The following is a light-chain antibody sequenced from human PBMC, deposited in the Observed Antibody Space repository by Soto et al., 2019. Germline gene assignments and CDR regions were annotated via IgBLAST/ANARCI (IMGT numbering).Light chain of an antibody. CDR1: RANIGSNI. J-gene: IGLJ2*01. CDR2: SNN. V-gene: IGLV1-44*01. CDR3: SAWDDSLHGVV. Sequence: QSVLTQPPSASGTPGQSVTISCSGSRANIGSNIVNWYQQLPGTAPKLLIYSNNQRPSGVPERFSGSRSGASASLAISGLQSEDEAEYYCSAWDDSLHGVVFGGGTKVTVL.